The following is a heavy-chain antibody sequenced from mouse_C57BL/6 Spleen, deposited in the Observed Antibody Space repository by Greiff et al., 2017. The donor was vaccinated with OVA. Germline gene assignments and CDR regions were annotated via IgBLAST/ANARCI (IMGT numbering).Heavy chain of an antibody. CDR3: ARSEPGWHY. D-gene: IGHD2-3*01. CDR1: GYAFSSSW. V-gene: IGHV1-82*01. J-gene: IGHJ2*01. Sequence: LVESGPELVKPGASVKISCKASGYAFSSSWMNWVKQRPGKGLEWIGRIYPGDGDTNYNGKFKGKATLTADKSSSTAYMQLSSLTSEDSAVYFCARSEPGWHYWGQGTTLTVSS. CDR2: IYPGDGDT.